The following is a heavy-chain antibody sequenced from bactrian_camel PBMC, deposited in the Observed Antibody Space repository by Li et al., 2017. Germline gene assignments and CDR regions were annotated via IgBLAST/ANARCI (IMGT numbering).Heavy chain of an antibody. CDR1: GFTFSVHD. D-gene: IGHD1*01. Sequence: HVQLVESGGGLVQPGGSLRLSCEASGFTFSVHDMSWVRQAPGKGLEWISYINVDSSETDYADSVKGRFTISKDNAGYTLYLQMNNLLPEVTAMYYCAARPLNGRECVARGRYEFGYWGQGTQVTVS. CDR2: INVDSSET. V-gene: IGHV3S6*01. J-gene: IGHJ6*01. CDR3: AARPLNGRECVARGRYEFGY.